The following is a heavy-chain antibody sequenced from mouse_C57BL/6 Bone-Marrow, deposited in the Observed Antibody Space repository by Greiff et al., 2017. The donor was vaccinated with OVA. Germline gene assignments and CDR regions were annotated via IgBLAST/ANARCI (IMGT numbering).Heavy chain of an antibody. CDR1: GFSFNTYA. CDR2: IRSKSNNYAT. V-gene: IGHV10-1*01. CDR3: VRHGSRGMDY. D-gene: IGHD1-1*01. J-gene: IGHJ4*01. Sequence: EVQRVESGGGLVQPKGSLKLSCAASGFSFNTYAMNWVRQAPGKGLEWVARIRSKSNNYATYYADSVKDRFTNSRDDSESMLYLQMNNLKTEDTAMYYCVRHGSRGMDYWGQGTSVTVSS.